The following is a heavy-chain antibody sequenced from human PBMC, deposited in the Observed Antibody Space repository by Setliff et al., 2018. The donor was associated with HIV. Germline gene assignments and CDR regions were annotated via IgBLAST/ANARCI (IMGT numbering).Heavy chain of an antibody. V-gene: IGHV5-51*01. CDR1: GYTFTNYW. D-gene: IGHD2-15*01. CDR2: IYPGDSDT. J-gene: IGHJ4*02. CDR3: ARGGVVGGTPFGPNAPPYFDY. Sequence: PGESLKISCEASGYTFTNYWIGWVRQMPGKGLEWMGVIYPGDSDTRYSPSFQGQVTISADKSFSTADLQWSSLKASDTAMYYCARGGVVGGTPFGPNAPPYFDYWGQGTQVTVSS.